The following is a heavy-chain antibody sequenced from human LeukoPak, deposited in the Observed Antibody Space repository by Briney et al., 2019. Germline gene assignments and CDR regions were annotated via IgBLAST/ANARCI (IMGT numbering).Heavy chain of an antibody. CDR2: LWYDENNR. V-gene: IGHV3-33*01. D-gene: IGHD6-13*01. J-gene: IGHJ4*02. Sequence: GGSLRLSCAASGFTFSSYDMHWVRQAPGKGLEWVAVLWYDENNRYYADSVKGRFTISRDNSKNTLYLQMNSLRAEDTAVYYCARESAAGTCDYWGQGTLVTVSS. CDR3: ARESAAGTCDY. CDR1: GFTFSSYD.